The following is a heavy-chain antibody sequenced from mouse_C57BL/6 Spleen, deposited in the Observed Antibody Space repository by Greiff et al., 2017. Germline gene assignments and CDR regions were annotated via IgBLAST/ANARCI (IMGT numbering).Heavy chain of an antibody. J-gene: IGHJ1*03. CDR3: TRGDGNYWYFDV. CDR2: ISSGGDYI. D-gene: IGHD2-1*01. V-gene: IGHV5-9-1*02. Sequence: EVQLQQSGEGLVKPGGSLKLSCAASGFTFSSYAMSWVRQTPEKRLEWVAYISSGGDYIYYADTVKGRFTISRDNARNTLYLQMSSLKSEDTAMYYCTRGDGNYWYFDVWGTGTTVTVSS. CDR1: GFTFSSYA.